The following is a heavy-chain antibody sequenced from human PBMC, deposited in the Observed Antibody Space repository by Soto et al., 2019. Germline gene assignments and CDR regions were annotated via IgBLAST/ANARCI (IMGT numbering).Heavy chain of an antibody. V-gene: IGHV1-3*01. CDR3: ARGIATGQLDP. D-gene: IGHD2-15*01. Sequence: QVQLVQSGAEVKKPGASVKISCKASGYTFTRYTVNWVRQAPGQRLEWMGWINPDNGNTESSQKFQDRVIITRDTSASTAYMDLSSLRSEDTAVYYCARGIATGQLDPWGQGTLVTVSS. CDR1: GYTFTRYT. J-gene: IGHJ5*02. CDR2: INPDNGNT.